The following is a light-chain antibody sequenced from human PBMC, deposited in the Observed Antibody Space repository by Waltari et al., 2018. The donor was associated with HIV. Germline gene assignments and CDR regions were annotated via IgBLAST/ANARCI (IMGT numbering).Light chain of an antibody. V-gene: IGKV1-8*01. CDR2: GSS. J-gene: IGKJ1*01. CDR1: QNIRNS. CDR3: HQYHRYPQT. Sequence: AIRLTQSPSSFSASTGDRVTITCRASQNIRNSLAWYHHKQGSAPRLLIYGSSTLQKGVASRFSGSASGTNFTLTISCLQSEDFATFSCHQYHRYPQTFGQGTRVEMK.